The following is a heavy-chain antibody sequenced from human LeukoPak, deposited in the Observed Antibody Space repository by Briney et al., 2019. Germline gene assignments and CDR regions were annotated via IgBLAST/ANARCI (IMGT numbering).Heavy chain of an antibody. Sequence: GGSLRLSCAASGFTFSSYGMHWVRQAPGKGLEWVAVIWYDGGNKYYADSVKGRFTISRDNSKNTLYLQMNSLRAEDTAVYYCARGGGIVVVPAAIGNEFDYWGQGTLVTVSS. D-gene: IGHD2-2*02. CDR1: GFTFSSYG. V-gene: IGHV3-33*01. CDR3: ARGGGIVVVPAAIGNEFDY. CDR2: IWYDGGNK. J-gene: IGHJ4*02.